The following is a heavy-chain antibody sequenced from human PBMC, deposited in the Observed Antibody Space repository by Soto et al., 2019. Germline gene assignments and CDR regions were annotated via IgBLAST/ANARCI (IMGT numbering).Heavy chain of an antibody. Sequence: EVQLVESGGGLVQPGGSLRLSCAASGFTFSSYWMSWVRQAPGKGLEWVANIKQDGSEKYYVDSVKGRFTISRDNAKNPLYLQMNSLRAEDTAVYYCARQGYSYGLSFDYWGQGTLVTVSS. V-gene: IGHV3-7*01. CDR1: GFTFSSYW. CDR3: ARQGYSYGLSFDY. CDR2: IKQDGSEK. J-gene: IGHJ4*02. D-gene: IGHD5-18*01.